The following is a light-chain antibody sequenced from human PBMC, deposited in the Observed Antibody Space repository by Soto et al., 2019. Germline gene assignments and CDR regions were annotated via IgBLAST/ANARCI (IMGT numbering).Light chain of an antibody. CDR3: QQYNNCPPT. Sequence: EIVMTQSPATLSVSPGERATLSCRASQSVNSNLAWYQQKPGQAPRLLIYGASTRATGIPARFSGSGSGTEFTLTISSLQSEDFAVYYCQQYNNCPPTFGQGTKVEIK. V-gene: IGKV3-15*01. CDR2: GAS. CDR1: QSVNSN. J-gene: IGKJ1*01.